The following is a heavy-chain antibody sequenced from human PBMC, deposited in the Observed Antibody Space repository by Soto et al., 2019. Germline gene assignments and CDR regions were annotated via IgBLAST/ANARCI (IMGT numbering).Heavy chain of an antibody. D-gene: IGHD5-18*01. Sequence: SETLSLTCTVSGGSISSGGYYWSWIRQHPGKGLEWIGYIYYSGSTYYNPSLKSRVTISVDTSKNQFSLKLSSVTAADTAVYYCARDRSGYGYLFDYWGQGTLVTVSS. CDR2: IYYSGST. J-gene: IGHJ4*02. CDR1: GGSISSGGYY. V-gene: IGHV4-31*03. CDR3: ARDRSGYGYLFDY.